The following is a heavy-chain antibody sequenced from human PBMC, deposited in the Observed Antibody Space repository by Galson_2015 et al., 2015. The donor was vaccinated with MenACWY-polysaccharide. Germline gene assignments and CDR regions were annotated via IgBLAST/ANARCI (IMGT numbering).Heavy chain of an antibody. J-gene: IGHJ4*02. CDR3: ARIIARKYTFADL. Sequence: SLRLSCAASGFTFSTYWIHWVRHAPGKGLVWVSRITGDGVTAYADSVKGRFTLSRDNAKNTVYLQMNSLRAEDTAVYYCARIIARKYTFADLWGQGTLVTVSS. CDR2: ITGDGVT. V-gene: IGHV3-74*01. D-gene: IGHD2-21*01. CDR1: GFTFSTYW.